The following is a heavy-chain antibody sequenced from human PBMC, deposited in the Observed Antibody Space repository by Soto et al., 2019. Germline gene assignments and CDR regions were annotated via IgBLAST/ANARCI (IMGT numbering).Heavy chain of an antibody. CDR3: AAEGRRVGVNYYYYYMDV. CDR1: GFTFTSSA. J-gene: IGHJ6*03. D-gene: IGHD3-10*01. Sequence: SVKVSCKASGFTFTSSAMQWVRQARGQRLEWIGWIVVGSGNTNYAQKFQERVTITRDMSTSTAYMELSSLRSEDTAVYYCAAEGRRVGVNYYYYYMDVWGKGTTVTAP. V-gene: IGHV1-58*02. CDR2: IVVGSGNT.